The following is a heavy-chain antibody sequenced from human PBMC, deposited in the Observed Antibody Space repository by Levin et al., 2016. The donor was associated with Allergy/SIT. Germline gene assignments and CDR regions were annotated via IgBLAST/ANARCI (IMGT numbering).Heavy chain of an antibody. CDR2: VNPNSGGT. Sequence: WVRQAPGQGLEWMGWVNPNSGGTNYAQKFQGRVTMTRDTSISTAYMELSRLRSDDTAVYYCARVDRERRFLEWLNPFDPWGQGTLVTVSS. D-gene: IGHD3-3*01. V-gene: IGHV1-2*02. J-gene: IGHJ5*02. CDR3: ARVDRERRFLEWLNPFDP.